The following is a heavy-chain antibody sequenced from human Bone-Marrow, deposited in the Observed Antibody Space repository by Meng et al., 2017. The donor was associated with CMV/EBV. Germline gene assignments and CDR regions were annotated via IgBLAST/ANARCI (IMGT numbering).Heavy chain of an antibody. CDR1: GGSISSSSYY. CDR2: IYYSGST. Sequence: CTVSGGSISSSSYYWGWIRQPPGQGLEWIGSIYYSGSTYYNPSLKSRVTISVDTSKNQFSLKLSSVTAADTAVYYCGRSSSMNWFDPWGQGTLVTVSS. CDR3: GRSSSMNWFDP. J-gene: IGHJ5*02. D-gene: IGHD6-13*01. V-gene: IGHV4-39*07.